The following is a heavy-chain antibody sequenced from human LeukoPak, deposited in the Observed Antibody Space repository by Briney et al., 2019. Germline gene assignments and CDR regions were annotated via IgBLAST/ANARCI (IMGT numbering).Heavy chain of an antibody. CDR1: GFTFSNAW. CDR2: VKSKTDGGTI. V-gene: IGHV3-15*01. Sequence: GGSLRLSCTASGFTFSNAWMSWVRQAPGKGLEWVGRVKSKTDGGTIDYAAPVKGRFTISRDDSKNTLYLQMNSLKTEDTAVYYCTKFDYAAFEYWGQGALVTVSS. D-gene: IGHD4-17*01. CDR3: TKFDYAAFEY. J-gene: IGHJ4*02.